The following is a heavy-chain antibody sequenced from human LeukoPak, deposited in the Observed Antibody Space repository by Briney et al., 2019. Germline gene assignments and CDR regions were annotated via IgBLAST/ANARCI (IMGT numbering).Heavy chain of an antibody. CDR3: ARVGNDYYDMDV. D-gene: IGHD1-26*01. V-gene: IGHV3-21*01. CDR2: ISTISTYI. CDR1: GSTFSGYA. J-gene: IGHJ6*02. Sequence: GGSLRLSCAASGSTFSGYAMNWVHQAPGKGLEWVSSISTISTYIYYADSVKGRFTISRDNAENSLYLQMNSLRAEDTAVYYCARVGNDYYDMDVWGQGTTVTVSS.